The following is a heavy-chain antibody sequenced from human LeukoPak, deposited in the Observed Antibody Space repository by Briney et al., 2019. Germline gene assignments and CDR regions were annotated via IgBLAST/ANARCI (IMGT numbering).Heavy chain of an antibody. CDR2: IKQDGSKK. CDR3: TRVGYIDEGIDY. Sequence: PGGSLRLSCAASGFMFTSYVMSWVRQAPGKGLEWVANIKQDGSKKSYVDSVKGRFTISRDNAKNSLYLQMNSLRAEDTAIYYCTRVGYIDEGIDYWGQGTLVTVSS. D-gene: IGHD5-24*01. J-gene: IGHJ4*02. CDR1: GFMFTSYV. V-gene: IGHV3-7*04.